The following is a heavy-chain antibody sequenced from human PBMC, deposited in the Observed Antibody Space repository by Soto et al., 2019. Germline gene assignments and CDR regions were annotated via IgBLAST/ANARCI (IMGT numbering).Heavy chain of an antibody. CDR3: ARVPDR. J-gene: IGHJ4*01. CDR2: FHHIGRT. D-gene: IGHD2-2*01. CDR1: GGSISSSGYC. Sequence: SETLSVTCAASGGSISSSGYCWSWLWQPPGKCPAWTGHFHHIGRTYSDPSLMSRVTISVDRSKNQFSLKLSSVTAADTAGYDCARVPDRWGQGTLVTVSS. V-gene: IGHV4-30-2*01.